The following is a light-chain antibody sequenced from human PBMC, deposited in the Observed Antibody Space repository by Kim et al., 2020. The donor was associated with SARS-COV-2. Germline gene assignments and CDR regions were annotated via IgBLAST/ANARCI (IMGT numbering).Light chain of an antibody. Sequence: SYELTQPPSVSVSPGHTASITCSGDKLGDKYACWYQQKPGQSPVLVIHEDTKRPSGIPERFSGSKSGNTATLAISGTQTTDEADFYCQAWDSRTVIFGGGTQLTVL. J-gene: IGLJ2*01. CDR3: QAWDSRTVI. CDR2: EDT. V-gene: IGLV3-1*01. CDR1: KLGDKY.